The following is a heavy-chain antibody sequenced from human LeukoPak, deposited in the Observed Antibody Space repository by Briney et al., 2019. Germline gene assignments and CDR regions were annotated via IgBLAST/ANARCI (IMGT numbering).Heavy chain of an antibody. Sequence: ASVKVSCKASGYTFTGYGISWVRQAPGQGLEWMGWISAYNGNTNYAQKLQGRVTMTTDTSTSTAYMELRSLRSDDTAVYYCARVRDGYDASDYWGQGTLVTVSS. CDR3: ARVRDGYDASDY. J-gene: IGHJ4*02. V-gene: IGHV1-18*01. CDR1: GYTFTGYG. D-gene: IGHD5-24*01. CDR2: ISAYNGNT.